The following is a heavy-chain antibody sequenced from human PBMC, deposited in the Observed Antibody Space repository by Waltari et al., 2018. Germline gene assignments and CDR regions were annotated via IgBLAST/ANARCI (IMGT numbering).Heavy chain of an antibody. V-gene: IGHV1-69*01. J-gene: IGHJ6*02. D-gene: IGHD2-2*01. CDR3: TTSSYCGTTTCYQYYGMDV. CDR1: GGSFSSYS. Sequence: QVRLVQSGAAVTKPGSSVKVSCKAFGGSFSSYSINWVRQAPGQGLEWMGGIIPVFGTANYAQKFQDRLAITADESTSTAYMELSSLRSEDTAAYYCTTSSYCGTTTCYQYYGMDVWGQGTTVTVSS. CDR2: IIPVFGTA.